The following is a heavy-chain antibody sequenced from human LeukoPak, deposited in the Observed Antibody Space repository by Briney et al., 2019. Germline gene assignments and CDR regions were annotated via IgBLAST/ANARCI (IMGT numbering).Heavy chain of an antibody. CDR2: ISYDGSNK. Sequence: PGRSLRLSCAASGFTFSSYAMHWVRQAPGKGLEWVAVISYDGSNKYYADSVKGRFTISRDNSKYTLYLQMNSLRAEDTAVYYCAREYDDYGDYVTFDYWGQGTLVTVSS. J-gene: IGHJ4*02. V-gene: IGHV3-30-3*01. D-gene: IGHD4-17*01. CDR1: GFTFSSYA. CDR3: AREYDDYGDYVTFDY.